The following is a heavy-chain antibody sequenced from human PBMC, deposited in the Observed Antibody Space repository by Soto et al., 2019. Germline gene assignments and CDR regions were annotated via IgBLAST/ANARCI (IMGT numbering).Heavy chain of an antibody. CDR3: AKESSGYNYGFYNYFDY. CDR1: GFTFSNYA. V-gene: IGHV3-23*01. D-gene: IGHD5-18*01. CDR2: ISSGGTYT. Sequence: GSLRLSCAACGFTFSNYAMTWVRQAPGKGLEWVSAISSGGTYTDYADSVKGRFTLSRDNSKNTVYLQMNSLRAEDTAVYHCAKESSGYNYGFYNYFDYWGQGTLVTVSS. J-gene: IGHJ4*02.